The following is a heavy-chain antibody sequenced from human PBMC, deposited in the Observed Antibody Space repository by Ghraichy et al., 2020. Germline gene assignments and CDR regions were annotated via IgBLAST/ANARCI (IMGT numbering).Heavy chain of an antibody. D-gene: IGHD3/OR15-3a*01. CDR1: GFTFRTYA. J-gene: IGHJ1*01. Sequence: GGSLRLSCAAFGFTFRTYAMSWVRQAPGKGLEWVSAITDNGGTTYDAESVKGRFTISRDNSKNTLFLQINSLRGEDTAVYYCAKFARDWPNEYLQHWGQGALVTVSS. CDR2: ITDNGGTT. CDR3: AKFARDWPNEYLQH. V-gene: IGHV3-23*01.